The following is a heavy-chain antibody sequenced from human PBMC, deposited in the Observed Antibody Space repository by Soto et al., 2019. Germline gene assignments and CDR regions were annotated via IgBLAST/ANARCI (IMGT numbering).Heavy chain of an antibody. CDR3: ASGADSYHYGTDV. D-gene: IGHD3-16*01. Sequence: QVQLQESGPGLVKPSGTLSLTCAVSGGSISSSNWWSWVRQPPGKGLEWIGEIYHSGSTNYIPSLKGRVTLPVDESKNHVARQLSSVSACDTAVYCAASGADSYHYGTDVWGRGTTVPVSS. CDR2: IYHSGST. CDR1: GGSISSSNW. J-gene: IGHJ6*02. V-gene: IGHV4-4*01.